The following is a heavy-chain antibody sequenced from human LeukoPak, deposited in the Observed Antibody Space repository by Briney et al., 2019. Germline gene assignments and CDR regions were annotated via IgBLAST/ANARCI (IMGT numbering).Heavy chain of an antibody. D-gene: IGHD6-6*01. V-gene: IGHV3-21*01. J-gene: IGHJ4*02. CDR3: ARALSGIAARTTETDY. Sequence: TGGSLGLSCAASGFTFSSYSMNWVRQAPGKGLEWVSMINSNGKYIYYADSVKGRFTIPRDNAKNSLYLQMNSLRAEDTAVYYCARALSGIAARTTETDYWGQGSLVTVSS. CDR1: GFTFSSYS. CDR2: INSNGKYI.